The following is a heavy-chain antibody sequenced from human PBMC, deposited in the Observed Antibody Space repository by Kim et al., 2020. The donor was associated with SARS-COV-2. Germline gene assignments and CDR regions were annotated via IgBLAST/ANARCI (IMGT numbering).Heavy chain of an antibody. CDR2: ISESGVRT. Sequence: ISESGVRTQYAASVKGRFTISRDNSKSTLFLQMNSLRAEDTAVYYCEASDYWGQGSLVTVSS. CDR3: EASDY. V-gene: IGHV3-23*01. J-gene: IGHJ4*02.